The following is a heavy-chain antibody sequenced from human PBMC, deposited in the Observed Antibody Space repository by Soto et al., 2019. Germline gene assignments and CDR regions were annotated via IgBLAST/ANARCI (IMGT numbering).Heavy chain of an antibody. J-gene: IGHJ6*02. V-gene: IGHV3-43D*04. Sequence: GGSLRLSCAASGFTFDDYAMHWVRQAPGKGLEWVSLISWDGGSTYYADSVKGRFTISRDNSKNSLYLQMNSLRAEDNALYYCAKDIRAVLAVAGKSLDRGGSYYGMDVWGQGTTVTVSS. D-gene: IGHD6-19*01. CDR3: AKDIRAVLAVAGKSLDRGGSYYGMDV. CDR1: GFTFDDYA. CDR2: ISWDGGST.